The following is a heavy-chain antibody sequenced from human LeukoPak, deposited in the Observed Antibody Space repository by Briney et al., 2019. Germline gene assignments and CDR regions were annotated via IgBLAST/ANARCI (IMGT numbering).Heavy chain of an antibody. Sequence: GGSLRLSCAASGFTFSSYAMSWVRQAPGKGLEWVSVISGSGGSTYYRDSVKGRFTISRYNSKNTLYLQMNSLTAGDTAVYFCAKDGTTTVTFDYWGQGTLVTVSS. J-gene: IGHJ4*02. CDR2: ISGSGGST. CDR3: AKDGTTTVTFDY. CDR1: GFTFSSYA. D-gene: IGHD4-11*01. V-gene: IGHV3-23*01.